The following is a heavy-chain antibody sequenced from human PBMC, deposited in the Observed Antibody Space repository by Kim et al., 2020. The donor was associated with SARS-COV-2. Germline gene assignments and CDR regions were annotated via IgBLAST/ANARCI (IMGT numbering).Heavy chain of an antibody. V-gene: IGHV1-69*01. D-gene: IGHD3-22*01. Sequence: AQKFQGRVTSTADESTSTAYMELSSLRSEDTAVYYCARDSTFGSSGHYHSYWGQGTLVTVSS. CDR3: ARDSTFGSSGHYHSY. J-gene: IGHJ4*02.